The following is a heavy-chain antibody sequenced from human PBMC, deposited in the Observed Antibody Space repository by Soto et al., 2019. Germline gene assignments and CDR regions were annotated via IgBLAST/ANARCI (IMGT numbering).Heavy chain of an antibody. V-gene: IGHV3-30-3*01. J-gene: IGHJ5*02. CDR2: ISYDGSNK. CDR1: GFTFSSYA. Sequence: QPGGSLRLSCAASGFTFSSYAMHWVRQAPGKGLEWVAVISYDGSNKYYADSVKGRFTISRDNSKNTLYLQMNSLRAEDTAVYYCAREIVVVVVATMSWFDPWGQGTLVTVSS. D-gene: IGHD2-15*01. CDR3: AREIVVVVVATMSWFDP.